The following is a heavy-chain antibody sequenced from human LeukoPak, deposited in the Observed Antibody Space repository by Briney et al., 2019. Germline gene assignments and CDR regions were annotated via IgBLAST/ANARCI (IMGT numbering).Heavy chain of an antibody. J-gene: IGHJ4*02. D-gene: IGHD3-22*01. CDR3: AKSWAPYDSSGYYYFDY. CDR1: GFTFSSYA. CDR2: ISGSGGST. V-gene: IGHV3-23*01. Sequence: GGSLRLSCAASGFTFSSYAMSWVRQAPGKGLEWASAISGSGGSTYYADSVKGRFTISRDNSKNTLYLQMNSLRAEDTAVYYCAKSWAPYDSSGYYYFDYWGQGTLVTVSS.